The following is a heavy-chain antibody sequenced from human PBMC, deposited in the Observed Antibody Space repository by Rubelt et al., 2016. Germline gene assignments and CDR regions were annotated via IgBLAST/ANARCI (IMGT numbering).Heavy chain of an antibody. V-gene: IGHV3-30*04. CDR2: VSYDGSNK. D-gene: IGHD3-22*01. CDR1: GFTLSSYA. Sequence: PGRSLRLSCAASGFTLSSYAMHWVRQAPGKGLEWVAVVSYDGSNKYYADSVKGRFTISRDNSKNTLYLQMNSLRAEDTAVYYCARAQASYYDRGEMAFDVWGQGTMVTVSS. CDR3: ARAQASYYDRGEMAFDV. J-gene: IGHJ3*01.